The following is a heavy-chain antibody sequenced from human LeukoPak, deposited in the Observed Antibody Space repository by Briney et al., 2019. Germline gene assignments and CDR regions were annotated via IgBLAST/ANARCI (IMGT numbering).Heavy chain of an antibody. V-gene: IGHV3-53*01. Sequence: PGGSLRLSCAASGFAVSSNYMGWVRQAPGKGLEWVSVIYSGGSGGTWFADSMKGRFTISRDNSKNTLYLQMNTLRTEDTAVYYCARDAYYDFWRGHYYGSGSYYSDYWGQETLVTVSS. J-gene: IGHJ4*02. CDR2: IYSGGSGGT. CDR3: ARDAYYDFWRGHYYGSGSYYSDY. CDR1: GFAVSSNY. D-gene: IGHD3-10*01.